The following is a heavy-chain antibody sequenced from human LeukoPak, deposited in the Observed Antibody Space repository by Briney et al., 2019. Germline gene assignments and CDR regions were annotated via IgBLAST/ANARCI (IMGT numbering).Heavy chain of an antibody. Sequence: PSETLSLTCAVYGGSFSGYYWSWIRQPPGKGLEWIGEINHSGSTNYNPSLKSRVTISVDTSKNQFSLKLSSVTAADTAVYYCARLAAWQWLVPDYYYYYMDVWGKGTTVTVSS. CDR3: ARLAAWQWLVPDYYYYYMDV. CDR2: INHSGST. CDR1: GGSFSGYY. J-gene: IGHJ6*03. V-gene: IGHV4-34*01. D-gene: IGHD6-19*01.